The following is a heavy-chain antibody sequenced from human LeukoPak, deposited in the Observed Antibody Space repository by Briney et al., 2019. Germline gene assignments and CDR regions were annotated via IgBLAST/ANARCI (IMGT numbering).Heavy chain of an antibody. CDR2: IYPGDSDT. V-gene: IGHV5-51*01. D-gene: IGHD5-18*01. CDR3: ARLGNVATAIVNWFDP. J-gene: IGHJ5*02. Sequence: GESLKISCKGSGYSFTSYWIGWVRQMPGKGLEWMGIIYPGDSDTRYSPSFQGQVTISADRSISTAYLQWSSLKASDTAMYYCARLGNVATAIVNWFDPWGQGTLVTVSS. CDR1: GYSFTSYW.